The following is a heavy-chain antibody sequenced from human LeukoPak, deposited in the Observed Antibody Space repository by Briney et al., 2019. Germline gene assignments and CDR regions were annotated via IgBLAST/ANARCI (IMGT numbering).Heavy chain of an antibody. V-gene: IGHV3-30*18. J-gene: IGHJ3*02. Sequence: PGGSLRLSCAASGFTFSSYGMPWVRQAPGKGLEWVAVISYDGSNKYYADSVKGRFTISRDNSKNTLYLQMNSLRAEDTAVYYCAKLVSVYCGGDCSAFDIWGQGTMVTVSS. CDR3: AKLVSVYCGGDCSAFDI. CDR1: GFTFSSYG. D-gene: IGHD2-21*02. CDR2: ISYDGSNK.